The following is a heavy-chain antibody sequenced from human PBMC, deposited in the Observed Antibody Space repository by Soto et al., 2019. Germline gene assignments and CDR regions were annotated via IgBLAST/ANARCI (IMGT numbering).Heavy chain of an antibody. CDR2: IDPSDSYA. J-gene: IGHJ5*02. V-gene: IGHV5-10-1*01. D-gene: IGHD5-18*01. Sequence: GESLKISCKVSGYSLSSFWITWVRQMPGKGLEWMGRIDPSDSYANYSPSFQGHVTFSADKSINTAYLQGSSLKASDTAMYYCGRVRVDKAEGWFDPWGQGTLVTVSS. CDR3: GRVRVDKAEGWFDP. CDR1: GYSLSSFW.